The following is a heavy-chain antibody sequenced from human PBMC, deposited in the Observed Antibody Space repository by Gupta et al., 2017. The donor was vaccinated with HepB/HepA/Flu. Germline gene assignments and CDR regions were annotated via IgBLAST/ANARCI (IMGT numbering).Heavy chain of an antibody. J-gene: IGHJ3*01. CDR2: ISAGGDNT. D-gene: IGHD4-23*01. CDR3: SKGGGGNYGGALDV. CDR1: GFSYNNFP. Sequence: ELHLLESGGALVQPGGSQRLSCAASGFSYNNFPMTWDRQAPGKGLEWVSTISAGGDNTYYADSVRGRFTISRDNSKNTLYLQLNSLRVEDTAIYYCSKGGGGNYGGALDVWGQGTVVTVSS. V-gene: IGHV3-23*01.